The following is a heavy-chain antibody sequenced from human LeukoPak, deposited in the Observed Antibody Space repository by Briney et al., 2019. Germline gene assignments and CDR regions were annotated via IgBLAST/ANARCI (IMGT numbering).Heavy chain of an antibody. CDR2: IKSETDGGAK. CDR3: TTLVGAPTY. CDR1: GFNFNYAW. J-gene: IGHJ4*02. V-gene: IGHV3-15*01. Sequence: PGESLTLSCAVSGFNFNYAWMTWVRQAPGKGLEWVGRIKSETDGGAKHYAATVKGRFSISRDDSKSILYLEMTRLKTEDTAVYYCTTLVGAPTYRGQGTLVSVSS. D-gene: IGHD1-26*01.